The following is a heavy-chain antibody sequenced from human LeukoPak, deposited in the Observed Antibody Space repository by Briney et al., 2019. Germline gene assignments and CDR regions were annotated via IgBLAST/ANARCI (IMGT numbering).Heavy chain of an antibody. D-gene: IGHD3-10*02. CDR3: AKDYYVRTERPQIDY. J-gene: IGHJ4*02. CDR2: ISYDGSNK. CDR1: GFTFSSYG. V-gene: IGHV3-30*18. Sequence: QSRGSLRLSCAASGFTFSSYGMHWVRQAPGKGLEWVAVISYDGSNKYYADSVKGRFTISRDNSKNTLYLQMNSLRAEDTAVYYCAKDYYVRTERPQIDYWGQGTLVTVSS.